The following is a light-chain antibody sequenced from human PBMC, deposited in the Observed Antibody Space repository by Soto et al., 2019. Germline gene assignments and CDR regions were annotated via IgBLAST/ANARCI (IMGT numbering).Light chain of an antibody. CDR2: ANT. V-gene: IGLV1-40*01. CDR3: QSYDSSLSGYV. CDR1: SSNIGPTYD. Sequence: QSVLTQPPSVSGPPGQRVTISCTGSSSNIGPTYDVHWYQQLPGTAPKLLIYANTNRPSGVPDRFSGSKSGTSASLAITGLQAEDEADYFCQSYDSSLSGYVFGTGPKLTVL. J-gene: IGLJ1*01.